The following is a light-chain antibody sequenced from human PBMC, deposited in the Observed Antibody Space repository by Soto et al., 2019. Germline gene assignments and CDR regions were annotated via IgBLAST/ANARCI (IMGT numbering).Light chain of an antibody. CDR2: RNN. V-gene: IGLV1-47*01. CDR3: AAWDDSLVV. CDR1: SSNIGSAY. J-gene: IGLJ2*01. Sequence: QSVLTQPPSASGTPGQTVTISCSGSSSNIGSAYIYWYQHLPGTAPKLLIYRNNQRPSGVPDRFSASKSGTSASLAISGHRSEDDADYYCAAWDDSLVVFGGGTKLTVL.